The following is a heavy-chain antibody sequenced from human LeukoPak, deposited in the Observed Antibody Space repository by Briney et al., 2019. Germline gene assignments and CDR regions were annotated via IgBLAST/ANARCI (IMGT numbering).Heavy chain of an antibody. D-gene: IGHD3-16*02. V-gene: IGHV3-11*01. CDR3: ARVVITFGRVIDRFDY. CDR2: ISSSGSTT. CDR1: GFTFSDYY. J-gene: IGHJ4*02. Sequence: PGGSLRLSCAASGFTFSDYYMSWIRQAPGKGLEWVSYISSSGSTTYYADSVKGRFTISRGNAKNSLYLQMNSLRAEDTAVYYCARVVITFGRVIDRFDYWGQGTLVTVSS.